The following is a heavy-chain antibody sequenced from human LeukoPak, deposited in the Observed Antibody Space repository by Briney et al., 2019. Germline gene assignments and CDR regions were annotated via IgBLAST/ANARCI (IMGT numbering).Heavy chain of an antibody. CDR1: GGSISSYY. CDR3: ARDNPPQYNSGWFAY. Sequence: PSETLCLTCTVSGGSISSYYWSWIRQPAGKGLEWIGRIYTSGSTNANPSLKSRVTMSVDTSENQFSLKLSSVTAADTAVYYCARDNPPQYNSGWFAYWGQGPLVSV. J-gene: IGHJ4*02. V-gene: IGHV4-4*07. D-gene: IGHD6-19*01. CDR2: IYTSGST.